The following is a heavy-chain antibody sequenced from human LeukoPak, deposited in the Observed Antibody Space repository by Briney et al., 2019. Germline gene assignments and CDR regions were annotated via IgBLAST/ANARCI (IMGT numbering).Heavy chain of an antibody. CDR3: ARGLSYAVAYGDY. CDR2: INRDGTGT. V-gene: IGHV3-74*01. J-gene: IGHJ4*02. CDR1: GFIFSDYW. D-gene: IGHD6-19*01. Sequence: PGGSLRLSCAPSGFIFSDYWFHWVRQTPGQGLVWVAAINRDGTGTSHADSVRGRFTVSRDNAKNTLYLQLNRLRADDTAVYYCARGLSYAVAYGDYWGQGTLVTVSS.